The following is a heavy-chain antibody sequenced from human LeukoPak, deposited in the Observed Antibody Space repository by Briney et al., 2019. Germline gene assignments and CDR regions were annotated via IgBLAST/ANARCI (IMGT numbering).Heavy chain of an antibody. J-gene: IGHJ4*02. Sequence: SVKVSCKPSGYIFRNYDINWVRQAPGQGLEWMGGIIPIFGTANYAQKFQGRVTITTDESTSTAYMELSSLRSEDTAVYYCAGDYYDSSGYYFGYWGQGTLVTVSS. V-gene: IGHV1-69*05. D-gene: IGHD3-22*01. CDR3: AGDYYDSSGYYFGY. CDR1: GYIFRNYD. CDR2: IIPIFGTA.